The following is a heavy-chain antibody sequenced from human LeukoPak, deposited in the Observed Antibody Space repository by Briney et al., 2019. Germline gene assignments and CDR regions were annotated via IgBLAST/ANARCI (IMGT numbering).Heavy chain of an antibody. Sequence: PSVTLSLTCTVSGGSISNYHWSWIRQPPGKGLEWIGYIYYSGSTNNKPSLKSRVTISVDTSKNQFSLKLSSVTAADTAVYYCARGKTYYDISKDAFDIWGQGTMVTVS. J-gene: IGHJ3*02. D-gene: IGHD3-22*01. CDR2: IYYSGST. CDR1: GGSISNYH. V-gene: IGHV4-59*01. CDR3: ARGKTYYDISKDAFDI.